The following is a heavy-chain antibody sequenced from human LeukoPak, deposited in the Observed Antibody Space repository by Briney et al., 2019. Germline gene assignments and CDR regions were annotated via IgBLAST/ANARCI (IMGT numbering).Heavy chain of an antibody. CDR1: GFTVSSNY. Sequence: GGSLRHSCAASGFTVSSNYMSWVRQAPGKGLEWVSVIYSGGSTYYADSVKGRFTISRDNSKNTLYLQMNNLRAEDTAVYYCASGSGSYRTPYYYMDVWGKGTTVTVSS. CDR3: ASGSGSYRTPYYYMDV. J-gene: IGHJ6*03. V-gene: IGHV3-53*01. D-gene: IGHD3-10*01. CDR2: IYSGGST.